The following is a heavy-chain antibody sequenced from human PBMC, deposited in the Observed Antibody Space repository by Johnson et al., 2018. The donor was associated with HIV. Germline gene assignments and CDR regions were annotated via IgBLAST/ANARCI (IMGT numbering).Heavy chain of an antibody. CDR2: ISFDGGAI. CDR1: GFSFNDYA. V-gene: IGHV3-30-3*01. CDR3: VRDQGSGWPTNAFDI. J-gene: IGHJ3*02. Sequence: QVQLVESGGGVVQPGRSLRLSCSASGFSFNDYAMHWVRQAPGKGLEWVAVISFDGGAIYYADSVEGRFTISRDNSRDTLSLQMNGLSDEDTADYYCVRDQGSGWPTNAFDIWGRGTRVTVSS. D-gene: IGHD6-19*01.